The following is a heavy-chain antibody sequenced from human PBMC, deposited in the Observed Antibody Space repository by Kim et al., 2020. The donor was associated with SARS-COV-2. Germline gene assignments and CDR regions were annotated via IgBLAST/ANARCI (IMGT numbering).Heavy chain of an antibody. V-gene: IGHV3-21*01. Sequence: GGSLRLSCAASGFTFSSYSMNWVRQAPGKGLEWVSSISSGSSYIYYADSVKGRFTISRDNAKNSLYLQMNSLRAEDTAVYYCASSTLSIAAAGTFDYWGQGTLVTVCS. CDR2: ISSGSSYI. D-gene: IGHD6-13*01. J-gene: IGHJ4*02. CDR3: ASSTLSIAAAGTFDY. CDR1: GFTFSSYS.